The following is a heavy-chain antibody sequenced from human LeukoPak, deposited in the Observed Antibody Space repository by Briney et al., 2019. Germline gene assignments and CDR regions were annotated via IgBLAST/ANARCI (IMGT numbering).Heavy chain of an antibody. CDR1: GGSISSGGYY. CDR3: ARASGGNEYYYGMDV. D-gene: IGHD1-1*01. J-gene: IGHJ6*02. CDR2: IYYSGST. Sequence: SETLSLTCTVSGGSISSGGYYWSWIRQHPGKGLEWIGYIYYSGSTYYNPSLKSRVTISVDTSKNQFSLKLSSVTAADTAVYYCARASGGNEYYYGMDVWGQGTTVTVSS. V-gene: IGHV4-31*03.